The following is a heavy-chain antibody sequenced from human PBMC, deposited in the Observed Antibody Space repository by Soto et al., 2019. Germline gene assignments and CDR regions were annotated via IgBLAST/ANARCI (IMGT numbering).Heavy chain of an antibody. D-gene: IGHD3-3*01. V-gene: IGHV4-34*01. CDR3: ARGRSADYDFRTGYRYFTDV. J-gene: IGHJ6*03. Sequence: QEHLQQWGAGLLKPSETLSLTCTVYGESVSGFHWSWIRQPPGKGLEWIGEINHRGSTTYNPSLKSRVTISVDSAKNQLTLNLTSVAAAHTAVYYCARGRSADYDFRTGYRYFTDVWGKGTTVTVSS. CDR2: INHRGST. CDR1: GESVSGFH.